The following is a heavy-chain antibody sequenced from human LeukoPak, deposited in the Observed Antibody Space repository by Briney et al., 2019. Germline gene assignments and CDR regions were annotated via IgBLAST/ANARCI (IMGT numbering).Heavy chain of an antibody. CDR3: AREETCGGDCSSHFDY. CDR2: IYYSGST. V-gene: IGHV4-31*03. Sequence: SETPSLTCTVSGASVSSGGHYWNWIRQHPGKGLEWIGYIYYSGSTYYNPALKSRLTISLDTSKKQFSLKLTSVTAADTAVYYCAREETCGGDCSSHFDYWGQGILVTVSS. CDR1: GASVSSGGHY. J-gene: IGHJ4*02. D-gene: IGHD2-21*02.